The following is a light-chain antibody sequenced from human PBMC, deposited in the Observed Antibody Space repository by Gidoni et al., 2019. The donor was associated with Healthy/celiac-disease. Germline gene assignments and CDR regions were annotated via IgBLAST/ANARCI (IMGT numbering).Light chain of an antibody. CDR1: QRFSSN. CDR3: QQYNNWPPWT. J-gene: IGKJ1*01. CDR2: GAS. V-gene: IGKV3-15*01. Sequence: EIVMTQSPATLSVSPGERATLSCRASQRFSSNLAWYQQQPGQAPRLLIYGASTRATGIPARFSCSGSGTEFTLTISSLQSEDFAVYYCQQYNNWPPWTFGQGTKVEIK.